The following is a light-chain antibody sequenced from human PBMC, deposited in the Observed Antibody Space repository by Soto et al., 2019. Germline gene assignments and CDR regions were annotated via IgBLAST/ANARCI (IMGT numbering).Light chain of an antibody. CDR2: DAS. CDR1: QSVSSY. Sequence: VVKQSVATVSLSPGERATLSCRASQSVSSYLAWYQQKPGQAPRLLIYDASNRATGIPGRFSGSGSGTDFTLTISSLEPDDFAVYYCQQRSNWPLTFAGGTKVDI. J-gene: IGKJ4*01. CDR3: QQRSNWPLT. V-gene: IGKV3-11*01.